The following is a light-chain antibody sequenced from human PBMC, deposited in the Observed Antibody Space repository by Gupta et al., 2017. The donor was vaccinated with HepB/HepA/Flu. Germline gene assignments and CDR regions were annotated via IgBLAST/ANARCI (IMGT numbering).Light chain of an antibody. V-gene: IGKV3-20*01. J-gene: IGKJ3*01. CDR3: QQYGSSPLFT. Sequence: EIVLTQSPGTLSLSPGERATLSCRASQSVSSSYLAWYQQKPGQAPRLLIYGASSRATGIPDRFSGSGSGTDFTLTINRLEPEDFAVYYCQQYGSSPLFTFGPGTKLEIK. CDR2: GAS. CDR1: QSVSSSY.